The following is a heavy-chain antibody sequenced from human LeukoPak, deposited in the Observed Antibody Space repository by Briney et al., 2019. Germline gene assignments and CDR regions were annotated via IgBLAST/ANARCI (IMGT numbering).Heavy chain of an antibody. CDR1: GFTFSSYA. CDR3: AKDLTMIVVVTHDAFDI. CDR2: ISGSGGST. V-gene: IGHV3-23*01. Sequence: GGSLRLSCAASGFTFSSYAMSWVRQAPGKGLEWVSAISGSGGSTYYADSVKGRFTISRDNPKNTLYLQMNSLRAEDTAVYYCAKDLTMIVVVTHDAFDIWGQGTMVTVSS. J-gene: IGHJ3*02. D-gene: IGHD3-22*01.